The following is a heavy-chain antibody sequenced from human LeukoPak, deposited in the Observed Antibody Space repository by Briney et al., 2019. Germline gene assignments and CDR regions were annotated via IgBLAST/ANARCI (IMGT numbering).Heavy chain of an antibody. J-gene: IGHJ4*02. D-gene: IGHD3-9*01. CDR2: IYTSGST. V-gene: IGHV4-4*07. Sequence: SETLSLTCTVSGGPISSYYWSWIRQPAGKGLEWIGRIYTSGSTNYNPSLKSRVTISVDTSKNQFSLKLSSVTAADTAVYYCASRHYDILTGYPSLLFDFWGQGGLVTVSS. CDR1: GGPISSYY. CDR3: ASRHYDILTGYPSLLFDF.